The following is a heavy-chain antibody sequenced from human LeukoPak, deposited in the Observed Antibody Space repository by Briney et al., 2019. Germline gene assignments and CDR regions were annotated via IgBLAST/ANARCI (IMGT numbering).Heavy chain of an antibody. CDR1: GGSFSGYY. V-gene: IGHV4-34*01. J-gene: IGHJ4*02. D-gene: IGHD4-23*01. Sequence: PSETLSLTCAVYGGSFSGYYWNWIRQPPGKGLEWIGEINHSGNTNYNPSLKSRVTISVDTSKNQFSQKLISVTAADTAVYYCARGGGTYGGHGVVAYWSQGPLVTVSS. CDR3: ARGGGTYGGHGVVAY. CDR2: INHSGNT.